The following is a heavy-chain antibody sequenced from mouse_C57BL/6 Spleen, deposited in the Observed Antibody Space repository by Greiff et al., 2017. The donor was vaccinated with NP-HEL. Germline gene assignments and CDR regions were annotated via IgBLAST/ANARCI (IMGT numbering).Heavy chain of an antibody. V-gene: IGHV3-6*01. D-gene: IGHD4-1*01. CDR2: IIYDGSN. Sequence: EVKLLESGPGLVKPSQSLSLTCSVTGYSITSGYYWYWIRQLPGNKLEWMVNIIYDGSNNYNPSLKNRTTITRDTAKNQCFLKLNSVTTEDTATYYCARGALTGTSYFDYWGQGTTLTVSS. J-gene: IGHJ2*01. CDR1: GYSITSGYY. CDR3: ARGALTGTSYFDY.